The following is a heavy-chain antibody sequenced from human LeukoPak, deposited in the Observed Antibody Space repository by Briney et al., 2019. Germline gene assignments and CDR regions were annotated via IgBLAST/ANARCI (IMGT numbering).Heavy chain of an antibody. J-gene: IGHJ5*02. D-gene: IGHD3-22*01. V-gene: IGHV1-69*04. CDR3: ARGPYYYDSSDWFDP. CDR2: IIPILGIA. CDR1: GGTFSSYA. Sequence: ASVKVSCKVSGGTFSSYAISWVRQAPGQGLEWMGRIIPILGIANYAQKFQGRVAMTRDTSTSTVYMELSSLRSEDTAVYYCARGPYYYDSSDWFDPWGQGTLVTVSS.